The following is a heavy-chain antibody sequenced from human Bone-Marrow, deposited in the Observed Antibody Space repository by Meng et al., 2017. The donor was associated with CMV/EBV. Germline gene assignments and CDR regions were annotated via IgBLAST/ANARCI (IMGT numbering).Heavy chain of an antibody. CDR3: ARSTFLLGSCTATSCYVGHVDY. CDR2: IIPIFGTP. Sequence: SVKVSCKASGGTVRNHPISWVRQAPGQGLEWMGGIIPIFGTPMYAQKFQGRVTITTDESTSTDYMELSSLTSEDTAVYYCARSTFLLGSCTATSCYVGHVDYWGQGTLVTVSS. J-gene: IGHJ4*02. D-gene: IGHD2-2*01. CDR1: GGTVRNHP. V-gene: IGHV1-69*05.